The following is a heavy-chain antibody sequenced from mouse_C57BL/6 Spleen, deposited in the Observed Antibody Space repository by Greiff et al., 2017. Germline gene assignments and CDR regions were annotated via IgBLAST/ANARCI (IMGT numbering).Heavy chain of an antibody. J-gene: IGHJ4*01. V-gene: IGHV2-5*01. CDR1: GFSLTSYG. D-gene: IGHD3-1*01. Sequence: VQGVESGPGLVQPSQSLSITCTVSGFSLTSYGVHWVRQSPGKGLEWLGVIWRGGSTDYNAAFMSRLSITKDNSKSQVFFKMNSLQADDTAIYYCAKNEGYAGYYAMDYWGQGTSVTVSS. CDR3: AKNEGYAGYYAMDY. CDR2: IWRGGST.